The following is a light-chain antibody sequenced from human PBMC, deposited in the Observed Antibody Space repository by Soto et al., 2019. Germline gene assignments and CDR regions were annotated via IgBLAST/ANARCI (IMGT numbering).Light chain of an antibody. CDR2: GAS. CDR1: QSVSRSY. J-gene: IGKJ1*01. V-gene: IGKV3-20*01. CDR3: QQYGSSPLT. Sequence: EIVLTQSPGTLSLSPGERATLSCRASQSVSRSYLAWYQQKPGQAPRLLIYGASSRATGIPDRFSGSGSGTDFTLTISSLEPEDFAVYYCQQYGSSPLTFGQGTKVEIK.